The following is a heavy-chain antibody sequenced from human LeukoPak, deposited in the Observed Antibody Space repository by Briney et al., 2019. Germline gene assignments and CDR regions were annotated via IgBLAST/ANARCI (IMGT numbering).Heavy chain of an antibody. CDR3: ARYVTGWSSAFDM. V-gene: IGHV1-18*01. D-gene: IGHD6-19*01. J-gene: IGHJ3*02. CDR2: ISAYNGNT. CDR1: GYTFTSYG. Sequence: ASVKVSCKASGYTFTSYGISWVRQAPGQGLEWMGWISAYNGNTNYAQKLQGRVTMTTDTSTGTAYMELSSLRSEDTAVYYCARYVTGWSSAFDMWGQGTMVTVSS.